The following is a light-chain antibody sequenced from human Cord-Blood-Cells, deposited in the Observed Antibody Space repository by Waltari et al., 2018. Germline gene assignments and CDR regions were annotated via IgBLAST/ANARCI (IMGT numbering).Light chain of an antibody. CDR2: EGS. Sequence: QSALTQPASVSGSPGQSITISCTGTSSDVGSYNLVSWYQQHPDKAPKLMIYEGSKWPSWLSNRFSCSKSGNTASLTLSELQAEDEADYYCCSYAGSVVFGGGTKLTVL. V-gene: IGLV2-23*01. CDR3: CSYAGSVV. CDR1: SSDVGSYNL. J-gene: IGLJ2*01.